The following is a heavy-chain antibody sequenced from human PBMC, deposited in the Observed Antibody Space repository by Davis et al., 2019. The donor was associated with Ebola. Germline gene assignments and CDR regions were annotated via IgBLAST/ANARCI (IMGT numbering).Heavy chain of an antibody. J-gene: IGHJ4*02. CDR3: ARDRSQLLYIPSLDY. CDR1: GYTFTSYG. D-gene: IGHD2-2*02. Sequence: ASVKVSCKASGYTFTSYGISWVRQAPGQGLEWMGWISAYNGNTNYAQKLQGRVTMTTDTSTSTAYMELRSLRSDDTAVYYCARDRSQLLYIPSLDYWGQGTLVTVSS. CDR2: ISAYNGNT. V-gene: IGHV1-18*01.